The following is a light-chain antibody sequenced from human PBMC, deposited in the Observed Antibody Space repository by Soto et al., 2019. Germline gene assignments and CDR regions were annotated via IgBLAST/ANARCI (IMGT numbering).Light chain of an antibody. CDR1: QSVSSSY. J-gene: IGKJ3*01. Sequence: EIVLTQSPGTLSLSPGERATLSCRASQSVSSSYLAWYQQKPGQAPRLLIYGASSRATGIPDRFSGSGSGTYFTLTISRLGPEDFAVYYCQQYGSSPRFTFGPGTKVDIK. V-gene: IGKV3-20*01. CDR2: GAS. CDR3: QQYGSSPRFT.